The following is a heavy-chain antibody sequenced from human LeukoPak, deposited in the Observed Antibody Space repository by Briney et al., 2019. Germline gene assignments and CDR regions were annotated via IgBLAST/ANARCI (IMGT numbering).Heavy chain of an antibody. Sequence: GGSLRLSCAASGFTFSSYAMSWVRQAPGKGLEWVSAISGSGGSTYYADSVKGRFTVSRDNSKNTLYLQMNSLRAEDTAVYYCAKGTYIVVVPAAIDYWGQGTLVTVSS. CDR2: ISGSGGST. CDR3: AKGTYIVVVPAAIDY. D-gene: IGHD2-2*01. J-gene: IGHJ4*02. V-gene: IGHV3-23*01. CDR1: GFTFSSYA.